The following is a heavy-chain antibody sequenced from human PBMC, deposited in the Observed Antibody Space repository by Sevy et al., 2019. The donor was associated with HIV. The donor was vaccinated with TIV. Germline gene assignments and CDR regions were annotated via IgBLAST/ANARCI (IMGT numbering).Heavy chain of an antibody. CDR2: ISAYDGNT. V-gene: IGHV1-18*04. CDR3: ARDSIPLVQGIIITPYYYGMDV. D-gene: IGHD3-10*01. CDR1: GYTFNTFG. J-gene: IGHJ6*02. Sequence: ASVKVSCKTSGYTFNTFGIIWVRQAPGQGLQWVGWISAYDGNTKFVQNLQGRVSMTTETSTSTVYMELKNLRSDDTAVYYCARDSIPLVQGIIITPYYYGMDVWGQGTTVTVSS.